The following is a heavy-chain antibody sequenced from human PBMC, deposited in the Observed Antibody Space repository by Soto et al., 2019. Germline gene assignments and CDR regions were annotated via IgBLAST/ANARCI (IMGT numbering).Heavy chain of an antibody. CDR3: ARGRHCSSTSCYTYYYYYGMDV. D-gene: IGHD2-2*02. CDR1: GGSFSGYY. Sequence: SETLSLTCAVYGGSFSGYYWSWIRQPPGKGLEWIGEINHSGSTNYNPSLKSRVTISVDTSKNQFSLKLSSVTAADTAVYYCARGRHCSSTSCYTYYYYYGMDVWGQGTRVTVSS. J-gene: IGHJ6*02. V-gene: IGHV4-34*01. CDR2: INHSGST.